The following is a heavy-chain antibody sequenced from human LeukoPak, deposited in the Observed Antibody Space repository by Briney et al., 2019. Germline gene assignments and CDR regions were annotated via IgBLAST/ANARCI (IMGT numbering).Heavy chain of an antibody. CDR3: ARVKWFGESWMGYYYYYMDV. D-gene: IGHD3-10*01. CDR1: GFTFSSYA. J-gene: IGHJ6*03. Sequence: GGSLRLSCAASGFTFSSYAMSWVRQAPGKGLEWVVNINQDGSEKYFVDSVKGRFTISRDNAKNSLYLQMNSLRDEDTAVYYCARVKWFGESWMGYYYYYMDVWGKGTTVIVSS. CDR2: INQDGSEK. V-gene: IGHV3-7*01.